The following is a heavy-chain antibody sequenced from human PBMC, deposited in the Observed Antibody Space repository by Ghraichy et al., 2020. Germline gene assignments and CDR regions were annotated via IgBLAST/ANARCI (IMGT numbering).Heavy chain of an antibody. Sequence: KGLQWVGVIAYDGTIDDYTDSVRGRFAISRDDSSNTLYLQINSLRADETAVYYCARDPIGGFTDYFDYGGQGTLVIVAP. J-gene: IGHJ4*02. D-gene: IGHD3-16*01. CDR2: IAYDGTID. CDR3: ARDPIGGFTDYFDY. V-gene: IGHV3-30*03.